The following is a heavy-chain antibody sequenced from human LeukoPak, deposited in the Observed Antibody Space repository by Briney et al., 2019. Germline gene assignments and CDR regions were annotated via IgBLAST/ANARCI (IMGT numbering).Heavy chain of an antibody. Sequence: SETLSLTCAVYGVPLSGYYWTWIRQPPGKGLEWVGEVNHIGSANYNPSLKSRISISVDPSKNQFSLTLTSVTAADTAVYYCARAGRGFAGGDAFDIWGQGTMVTVSS. CDR2: VNHIGSA. J-gene: IGHJ3*02. CDR1: GVPLSGYY. CDR3: ARAGRGFAGGDAFDI. V-gene: IGHV4-34*10. D-gene: IGHD1-26*01.